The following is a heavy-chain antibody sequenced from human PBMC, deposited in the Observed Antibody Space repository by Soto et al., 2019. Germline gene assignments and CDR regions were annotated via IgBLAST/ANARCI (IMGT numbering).Heavy chain of an antibody. Sequence: EVQLLGSGGGLVQPGGSLRLSCAASGFIFDTFDMSWVRQAPGKGLEWVSAIIGHNGRTYYADSVTGRFTISKDNSNKTLYLQMNSLRVEDTAIYYCTKGAWLDDFYGQGVLVTVSS. D-gene: IGHD6-19*01. J-gene: IGHJ4*02. V-gene: IGHV3-23*01. CDR1: GFIFDTFD. CDR3: TKGAWLDDF. CDR2: IIGHNGRT.